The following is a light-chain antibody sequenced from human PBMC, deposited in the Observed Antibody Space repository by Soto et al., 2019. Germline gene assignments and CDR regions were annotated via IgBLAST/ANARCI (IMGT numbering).Light chain of an antibody. V-gene: IGLV2-8*01. Sequence: QSALTQPPSASGSPGQSVTISCTGTSSDVGGYNYVSWYQQHPGKAPKLMIYEVSKRPSGVPDRFSGSKSGNTASLTVSGPQAGVGVIYYCHLFGGRNNLVFGGGTKLTV. CDR2: EVS. CDR1: SSDVGGYNY. J-gene: IGLJ2*01. CDR3: HLFGGRNNLV.